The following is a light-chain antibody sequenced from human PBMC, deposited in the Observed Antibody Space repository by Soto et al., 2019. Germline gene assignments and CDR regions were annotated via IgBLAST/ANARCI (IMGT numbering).Light chain of an antibody. J-gene: IGLJ3*02. V-gene: IGLV2-11*01. CDR3: CSYAGASLGV. Sequence: QSALTQPRSVSGSPGQSVTISCTGTSSDVGVYNYVSWYQQHPGKAPQLVIYDVIKRPSGVPYRFSASKSGNTASLTISGRQAEDEADYYFCSYAGASLGVFGGGTKLTVL. CDR1: SSDVGVYNY. CDR2: DVI.